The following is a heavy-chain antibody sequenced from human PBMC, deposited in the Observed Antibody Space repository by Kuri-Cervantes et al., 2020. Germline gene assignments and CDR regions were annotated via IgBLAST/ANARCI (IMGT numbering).Heavy chain of an antibody. J-gene: IGHJ4*02. CDR1: GFTFSSNY. Sequence: GGSLRLSCAASGFTFSSNYMSWVRQAPGKGLEWVSVIYSGGSTYYVDSVKGRFTISRDNSKNTLYLQMNTLRAEDTAVYYCAKDSDDSSGYIFDYWGQGTLVTVSS. CDR3: AKDSDDSSGYIFDY. V-gene: IGHV3-66*02. D-gene: IGHD3-22*01. CDR2: IYSGGST.